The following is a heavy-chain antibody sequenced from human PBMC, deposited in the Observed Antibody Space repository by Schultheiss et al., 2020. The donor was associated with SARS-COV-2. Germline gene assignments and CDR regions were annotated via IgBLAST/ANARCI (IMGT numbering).Heavy chain of an antibody. V-gene: IGHV4-59*12. CDR2: IYYSGST. J-gene: IGHJ6*02. Sequence: SETLSLTCTVSGGSISSYYWSWIRQPPGKGLEWIGYIYYSGSTNYNPSLKSRVTISVDTSKNQFSLKLSSVTAADTAVYYCARGRDSSGYYRRYYYYGMDVWGQGTTVTVSS. CDR1: GGSISSYY. CDR3: ARGRDSSGYYRRYYYYGMDV. D-gene: IGHD3-22*01.